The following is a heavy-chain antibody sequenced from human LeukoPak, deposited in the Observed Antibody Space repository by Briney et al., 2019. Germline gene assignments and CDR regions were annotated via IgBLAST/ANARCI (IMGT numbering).Heavy chain of an antibody. J-gene: IGHJ4*02. V-gene: IGHV4-59*01. CDR3: ARGQYSGSCFDN. Sequence: PSETLSLTCTVSGDSISSYLWSWIRQPPGKGLEWIGYIYYSGSTNYNPSLKSRVTILVDTSKNQFSLKVSSVTAADTAVYYCARGQYSGSCFDNWGQGSLVTVSS. CDR2: IYYSGST. CDR1: GDSISSYL. D-gene: IGHD1-26*01.